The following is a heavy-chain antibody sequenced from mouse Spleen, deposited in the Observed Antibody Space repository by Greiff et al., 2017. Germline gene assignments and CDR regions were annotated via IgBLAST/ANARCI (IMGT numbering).Heavy chain of an antibody. Sequence: VQLQQSGPELVKPGASVKISCKASGYSFTGYYMNWVKQSPEKSLEWIGEINPSTGGTTYNQKFKAKATLTVDKSSSTAYMQLKSLTSEDSAVYYCARSEGWLRWYFYVWGAGTTVTVSS. CDR2: INPSTGGT. V-gene: IGHV1-42*01. CDR3: ARSEGWLRWYFYV. J-gene: IGHJ1*01. CDR1: GYSFTGYY. D-gene: IGHD2-2*01.